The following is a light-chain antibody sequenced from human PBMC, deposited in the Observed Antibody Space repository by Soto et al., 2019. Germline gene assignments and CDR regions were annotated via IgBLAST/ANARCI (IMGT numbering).Light chain of an antibody. CDR3: QQYNSYPFT. Sequence: DIQMTQSPSTLSASVGDRVTITCRASQSISTWLAWYQQKPGKAPKVLIYKASSLESGVPSRFSGSGSGTEFTLTISSLQPDDFATYYCQQYNSYPFTFGQGTKPEIK. CDR1: QSISTW. V-gene: IGKV1-5*03. CDR2: KAS. J-gene: IGKJ2*01.